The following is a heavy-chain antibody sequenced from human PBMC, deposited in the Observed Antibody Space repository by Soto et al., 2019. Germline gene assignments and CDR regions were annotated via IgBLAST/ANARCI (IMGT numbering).Heavy chain of an antibody. CDR3: ARQRGYDYYYGMDV. D-gene: IGHD5-12*01. CDR2: IYYSGST. V-gene: IGHV4-59*08. CDR1: GGSISSYY. J-gene: IGHJ6*02. Sequence: SETLSLTCTVSGGSISSYYWSWIRQPPGKGLEWIGYIYYSGSTNYNPSLKSRVTISVDTSKNQFSLKLSSVTAADTAVYYCARQRGYDYYYGMDVWGQGTTVTVSS.